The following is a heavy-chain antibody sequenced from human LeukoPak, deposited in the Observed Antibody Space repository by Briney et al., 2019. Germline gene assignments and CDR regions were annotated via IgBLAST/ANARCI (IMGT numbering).Heavy chain of an antibody. CDR1: GFTFSSYG. Sequence: PGGSLRLSCAASGFTFSSYGIHWVRQAPGKGLEWVAFIRYDGGNKYYADSVKGRFTISRDNSKNTLYLQMNSLRADDTAVYYCAKGGVYYDFWSGYYTRGEDYFDYWGQGTLVTVSS. V-gene: IGHV3-30*02. CDR3: AKGGVYYDFWSGYYTRGEDYFDY. CDR2: IRYDGGNK. D-gene: IGHD3-3*01. J-gene: IGHJ4*02.